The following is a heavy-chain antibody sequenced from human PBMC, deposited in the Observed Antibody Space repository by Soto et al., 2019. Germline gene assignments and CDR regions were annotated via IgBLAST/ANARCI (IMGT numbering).Heavy chain of an antibody. V-gene: IGHV4-34*01. CDR1: GGSFSGYY. CDR2: INHSGST. CDR3: ARGYDWFDR. Sequence: PSETLSLTCAVYGGSFSGYYWSWIRQPPGKGLEWIGEINHSGSTNYNPSLKSRVTISVDTSKNQFSLKLNSVTAADTAVYYCARGYDWFDRWGQGTLVTVSS. J-gene: IGHJ5*02.